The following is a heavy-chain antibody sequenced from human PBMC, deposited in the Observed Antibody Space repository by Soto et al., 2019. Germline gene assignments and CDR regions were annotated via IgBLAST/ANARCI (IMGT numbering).Heavy chain of an antibody. D-gene: IGHD5-18*01. V-gene: IGHV4-31*03. J-gene: IGHJ4*02. Sequence: QVQLQESGPGLVKPSQTLSLTCTVSGGSISSGGYYWSWIRQHPGKGLEWIGYIYYSGSTYYNPSLMSRVTISVDTSKNQFSLKLSSVTAADTAVYYCARSTRSGYSYGFFDYWGQGTLVTVSS. CDR1: GGSISSGGYY. CDR3: ARSTRSGYSYGFFDY. CDR2: IYYSGST.